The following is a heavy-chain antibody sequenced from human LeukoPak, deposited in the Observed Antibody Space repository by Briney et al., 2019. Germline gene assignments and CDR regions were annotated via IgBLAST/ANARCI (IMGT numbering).Heavy chain of an antibody. Sequence: LETLSLTCAVYGGSFSGYYWSWIRQPPGKGLEWIGEINHSGSTNYNPSLKSRVTISVDTSKNQFSLRLSSVTAADTAVYYCARGTKFDEIVVVPAATRTKYYFDYWGQGTLVTVSS. CDR2: INHSGST. CDR1: GGSFSGYY. CDR3: ARGTKFDEIVVVPAATRTKYYFDY. D-gene: IGHD2-2*01. J-gene: IGHJ4*02. V-gene: IGHV4-34*01.